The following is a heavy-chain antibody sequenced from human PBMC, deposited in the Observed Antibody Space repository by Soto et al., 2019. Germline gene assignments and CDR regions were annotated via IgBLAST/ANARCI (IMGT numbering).Heavy chain of an antibody. J-gene: IGHJ4*02. CDR2: IYNGEST. CDR3: ARDGRGLGKLSLFEY. CDR1: GFTFRSYA. Sequence: SLRLSCAASGFTFRSYAMHWVRQTPGKGLEWVAFIYNGESTHYADSVKGRFTISSDRSKNTLYLQMNSLRIEDTAVYYCARDGRGLGKLSLFEYWGQGTLVTVSS. D-gene: IGHD3-16*01. V-gene: IGHV3-53*01.